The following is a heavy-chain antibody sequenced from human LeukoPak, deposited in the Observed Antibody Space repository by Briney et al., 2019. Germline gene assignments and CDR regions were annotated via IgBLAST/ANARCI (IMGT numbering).Heavy chain of an antibody. CDR3: ARDAQRGFYYSSSLEY. V-gene: IGHV3-33*01. Sequence: PGGSLRLSCAAPGFIFSHYGMHWVRQAPGKGLEWVAVICSDGSNRFYAGSVKGRFTISRDNSQNTLFLQMNSLRAEDTAMYYCARDAQRGFYYSSSLEYWGHGTLVTVSS. CDR1: GFIFSHYG. CDR2: ICSDGSNR. J-gene: IGHJ4*01. D-gene: IGHD4-11*01.